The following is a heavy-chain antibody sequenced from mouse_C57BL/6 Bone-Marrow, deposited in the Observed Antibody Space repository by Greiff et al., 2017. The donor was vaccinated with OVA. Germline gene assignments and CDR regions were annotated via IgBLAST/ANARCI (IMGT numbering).Heavy chain of an antibody. J-gene: IGHJ3*01. CDR1: GFSLTSYG. CDR3: AIGELQFAD. V-gene: IGHV2-6*03. CDR2: IWSDGST. Sequence: QVQLKEPGPGLVAPSQSLSITCTASGFSLTSYGVHWVRQPPGKGLEWMVVIWSDGSTTYNYALYSRLGISKDKSNSQVFLKMNGLQTDDTARYYCAIGELQFADWGQGTLVTVSA. D-gene: IGHD2-14*01.